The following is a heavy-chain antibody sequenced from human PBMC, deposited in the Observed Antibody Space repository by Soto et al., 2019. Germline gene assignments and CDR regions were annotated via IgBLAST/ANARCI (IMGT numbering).Heavy chain of an antibody. CDR1: GFTFSDYA. J-gene: IGHJ1*01. Sequence: EVQLLASGGGLVQPGGSLRLSCAASGFTFSDYAMSWVRQAPGKGLEWVASITGSGDATYYADYVKGRFTISRDNSKTTRQLQMNSLRDEDTAVYYYAKATHNGERAYCSSAGCAALYFEGWGQGALVAVGS. V-gene: IGHV3-23*01. CDR3: AKATHNGERAYCSSAGCAALYFEG. CDR2: ITGSGDAT. D-gene: IGHD2-21*01.